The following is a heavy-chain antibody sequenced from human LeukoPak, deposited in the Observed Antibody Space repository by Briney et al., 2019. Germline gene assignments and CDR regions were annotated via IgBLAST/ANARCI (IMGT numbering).Heavy chain of an antibody. CDR1: GYIFNGYY. CDR3: ARGMEPYYYMDV. V-gene: IGHV1-2*02. Sequence: SVKGFCKAAGYIFNGYYMHWVRQAPARGLEWVGWINPSSGSTNYAQKFQGRVTMTRDTSISTAYMEMSRLRSDDTAVYYCARGMEPYYYMDVWGKGTTVTVSS. CDR2: INPSSGST. J-gene: IGHJ6*03. D-gene: IGHD1-26*01.